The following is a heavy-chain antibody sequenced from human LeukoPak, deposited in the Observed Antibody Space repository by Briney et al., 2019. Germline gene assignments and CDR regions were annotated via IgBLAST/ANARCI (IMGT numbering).Heavy chain of an antibody. CDR1: GGSISSYY. V-gene: IGHV4-59*08. D-gene: IGHD3-22*01. CDR3: ARHESPYYYNSSGYYYWFDP. CDR2: IYYSGST. J-gene: IGHJ5*02. Sequence: SETLSLTCTVSGGSISSYYWSWIRQPPGKGLEWIGYIYYSGSTNYNPSLKSRVTISVDTSKNQFSLKLSSVTAADTALYYCARHESPYYYNSSGYYYWFDPWGQGTLVTVSS.